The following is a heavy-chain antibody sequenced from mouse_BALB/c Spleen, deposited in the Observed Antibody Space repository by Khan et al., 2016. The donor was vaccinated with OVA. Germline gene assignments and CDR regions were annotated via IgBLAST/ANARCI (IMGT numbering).Heavy chain of an antibody. V-gene: IGHV9-3-1*01. J-gene: IGHJ3*01. Sequence: LVESGPELKKPGETVKISCKASGYTFTNYGMNWVKQAPGKGLKWMGWINTYTGEPTSADDFKGRFAFSLETSASTAYLQSNNLKNEDTATYFCARSNGNYWFAYWGQGTLVTVSA. CDR1: GYTFTNYG. CDR3: ARSNGNYWFAY. D-gene: IGHD2-1*01. CDR2: INTYTGEP.